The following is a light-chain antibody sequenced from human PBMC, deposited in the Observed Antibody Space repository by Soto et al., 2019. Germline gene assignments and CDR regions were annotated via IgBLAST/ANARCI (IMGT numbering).Light chain of an antibody. V-gene: IGLV2-23*01. Sequence: QSVLTQPASVSGSPGQSITISCTGTSSDVGSYNLVSWYQQHPGKAPKLIIYEGSKRPSGVSNRFSGSKSGNTASLTISGLQADDEADYYCCSYAGSNTAIFGGGTKLTVL. CDR1: SSDVGSYNL. CDR2: EGS. CDR3: CSYAGSNTAI. J-gene: IGLJ2*01.